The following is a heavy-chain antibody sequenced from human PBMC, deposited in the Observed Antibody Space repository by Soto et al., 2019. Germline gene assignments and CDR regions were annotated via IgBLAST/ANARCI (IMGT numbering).Heavy chain of an antibody. J-gene: IGHJ4*02. CDR2: INPKTGDT. CDR3: ARVPGHKNSRGDY. Sequence: ASVNVSCKSSGYTFTHHYIHWVRLAPGQGLEWMGVINPKTGDTEFAQKFRDRVTMTRDTSTNTANMKLSSLRSDDTAVYYCARVPGHKNSRGDYWGQGTPVTVSS. V-gene: IGHV1-2*02. D-gene: IGHD1-7*01. CDR1: GYTFTHHY.